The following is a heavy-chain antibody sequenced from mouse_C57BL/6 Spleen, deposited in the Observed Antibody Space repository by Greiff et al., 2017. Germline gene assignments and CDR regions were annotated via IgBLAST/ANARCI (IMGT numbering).Heavy chain of an antibody. CDR2: IDPSDSYT. J-gene: IGHJ1*03. D-gene: IGHD2-5*01. V-gene: IGHV1-69*01. CDR1: GYTFTSYW. CDR3: ARKGYYSNYVWYFDV. Sequence: VQLQQPGAELVMPGASVKLSCKASGYTFTSYWMHWVKQRPGQGLEWIGEIDPSDSYTNYNQKFKGKSTLTVDKSSSPAYMQRSSLTSEDSAVYYGARKGYYSNYVWYFDVWGTGTTVTVSS.